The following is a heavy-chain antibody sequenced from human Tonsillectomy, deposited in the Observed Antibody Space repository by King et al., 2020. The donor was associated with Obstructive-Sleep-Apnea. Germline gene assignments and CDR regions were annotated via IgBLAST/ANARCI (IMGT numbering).Heavy chain of an antibody. CDR2: IYYSGST. J-gene: IGHJ6*02. CDR1: GGSISSGGYS. Sequence: QLQESGPGLVKPSQTLSLTCAVSGGSISSGGYSWSWIRQPPGKGLEWIGYIYYSGSTYYNPSLKSRVTISVDTSKNQFSLKLSTVTAADTAVYYCASARGCYSYHYYYGMDVWGQGTTVTVSS. CDR3: ASARGCYSYHYYYGMDV. V-gene: IGHV4-30-4*07. D-gene: IGHD2-21*01.